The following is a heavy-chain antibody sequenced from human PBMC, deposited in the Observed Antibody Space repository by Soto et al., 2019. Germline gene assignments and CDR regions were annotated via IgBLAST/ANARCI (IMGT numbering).Heavy chain of an antibody. Sequence: SETLSLTCTVSGGSISSGGYYWSWIRQHPGKGLEWIGYIYYSGSTYYNPSLKSRVTISVDTSKNQFSLKLSSVTAADTAVYYCARVCGGDCHYGMDVWGKGTTVT. CDR2: IYYSGST. CDR1: GGSISSGGYY. D-gene: IGHD2-21*02. CDR3: ARVCGGDCHYGMDV. V-gene: IGHV4-31*03. J-gene: IGHJ6*04.